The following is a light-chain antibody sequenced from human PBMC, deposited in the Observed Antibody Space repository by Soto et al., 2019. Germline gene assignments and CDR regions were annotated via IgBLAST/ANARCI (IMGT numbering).Light chain of an antibody. CDR3: QQTFSNRLS. V-gene: IGKV1-39*01. CDR1: QSVSTS. Sequence: DIQMTQSPSSLSASVGARFTVTCRASQSVSTSVNWYQQLGGKAPKLLIQHSSTLQSGVPSRFSGSGSGTDFTLTISSLQPEDCATYYCQQTFSNRLSFGGGTKVDIK. J-gene: IGKJ4*01. CDR2: HSS.